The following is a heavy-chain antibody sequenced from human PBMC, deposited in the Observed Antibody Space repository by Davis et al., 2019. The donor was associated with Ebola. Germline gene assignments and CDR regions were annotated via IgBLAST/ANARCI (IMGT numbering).Heavy chain of an antibody. CDR2: IKQDGSEK. D-gene: IGHD2-21*01. V-gene: IGHV3-7*03. J-gene: IGHJ5*02. CDR3: ARGASFIVYWFDP. CDR1: GFTFSSYW. Sequence: GESLKISCAASGFTFSSYWMSWVRQAPGKGLEWVANIKQDGSEKYYVDSVKGRFTISRDNAKNSLYLQMNSLRAEGTAVYYCARGASFIVYWFDPWGQGTLVTVSS.